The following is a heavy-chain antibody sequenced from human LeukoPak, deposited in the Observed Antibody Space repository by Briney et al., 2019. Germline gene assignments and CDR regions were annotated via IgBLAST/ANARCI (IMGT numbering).Heavy chain of an antibody. J-gene: IGHJ4*02. Sequence: PGGSLRLSCAASGFTVSTNYMSWIRQAPGKGLEWVSYISSSSSYTNYADSVKGRFTISRDNAKNSLYLQMNSLRAEDTAVYYCASGHPYYYGSGSYNSWGQGTLVTVSS. CDR2: ISSSSSYT. CDR3: ASGHPYYYGSGSYNS. CDR1: GFTVSTNY. D-gene: IGHD3-10*01. V-gene: IGHV3-11*06.